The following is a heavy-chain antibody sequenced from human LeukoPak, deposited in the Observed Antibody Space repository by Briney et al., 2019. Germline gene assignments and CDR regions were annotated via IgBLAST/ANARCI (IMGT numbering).Heavy chain of an antibody. Sequence: PGGSLRLSCAASRFMFSIYAMSWVRQAPGKGLEWVSGISGSGGSTYYADSVKGRFTISRDNSKNTLYLQMNSLRAEDTALYYCAKGVNYYDSSGSHWGQGTLVTVSS. J-gene: IGHJ4*02. D-gene: IGHD3-22*01. V-gene: IGHV3-23*01. CDR2: ISGSGGST. CDR1: RFMFSIYA. CDR3: AKGVNYYDSSGSH.